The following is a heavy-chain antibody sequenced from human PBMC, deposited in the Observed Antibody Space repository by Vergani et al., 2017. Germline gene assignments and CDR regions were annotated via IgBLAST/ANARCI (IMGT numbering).Heavy chain of an antibody. V-gene: IGHV3-7*01. CDR2: IKEDGSET. J-gene: IGHJ4*02. D-gene: IGHD2-15*01. CDR3: ATAGAAYCRGASCYDFFEY. Sequence: EVQLLESGGNLIQPGGSLRLSCGASGFTFSNYWMSWVRQAPGKGLEWVANIKEDGSETFYVDSVMGRFTISRDNAKNSLYLQMNSLRAEDTAVYYCATAGAAYCRGASCYDFFEYWGQGTLVTVAS. CDR1: GFTFSNYW.